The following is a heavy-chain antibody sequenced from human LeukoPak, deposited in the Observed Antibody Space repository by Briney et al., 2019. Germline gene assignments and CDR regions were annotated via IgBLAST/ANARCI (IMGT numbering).Heavy chain of an antibody. CDR2: IYDSGST. CDR3: ARDPRYYYYMDV. V-gene: IGHV4-59*01. Sequence: SETLSLTCTVSGGSISTYYWNWIRQPPGKGLEWIGYIYDSGSTNYNPSLKSRVTISVDASMNQFSLKLSSVTAADTAVYYCARDPRYYYYMDVWGKGTTVTVSS. CDR1: GGSISTYY. J-gene: IGHJ6*03.